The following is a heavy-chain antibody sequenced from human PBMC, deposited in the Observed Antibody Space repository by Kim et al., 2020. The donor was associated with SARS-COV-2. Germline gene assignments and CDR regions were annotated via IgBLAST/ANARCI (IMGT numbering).Heavy chain of an antibody. V-gene: IGHV4-39*01. CDR2: IYYSGST. CDR3: ARQNDYGDYEGLFDY. Sequence: SETLSLTCTVSGGSISSSGYYWGWIRQPPGKGLEWIGSIYYSGSTYYNPSLKSRVTISVDTSKNQFSLKLSSVTAADTAVYYCARQNDYGDYEGLFDYWGQGTLVTVSS. CDR1: GGSISSSGYY. D-gene: IGHD4-17*01. J-gene: IGHJ4*02.